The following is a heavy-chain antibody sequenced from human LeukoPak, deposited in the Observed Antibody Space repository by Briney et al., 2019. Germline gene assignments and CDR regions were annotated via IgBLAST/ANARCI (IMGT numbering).Heavy chain of an antibody. CDR2: IHHDGTKE. J-gene: IGHJ4*02. Sequence: PGGSLRLSCTASGFTFTTFGYHWVRQAPGKGLEWVAIIHHDGTKENFAESVKGRFTISRDPSRNTLYLHMSNLRAEDTAMYYCARDFTYGSLDYRGQGTPVTVSS. D-gene: IGHD1-14*01. V-gene: IGHV3-33*01. CDR1: GFTFTTFG. CDR3: ARDFTYGSLDY.